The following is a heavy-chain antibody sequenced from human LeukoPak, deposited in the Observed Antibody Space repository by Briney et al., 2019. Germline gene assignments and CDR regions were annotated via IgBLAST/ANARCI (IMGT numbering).Heavy chain of an antibody. D-gene: IGHD6-19*01. CDR3: AKGIGLAVAGLHY. CDR1: GFTFSSCA. CDR2: ISGSSDNT. J-gene: IGHJ4*02. V-gene: IGHV3-23*01. Sequence: GGSLRLSCGASGFTFSSCAMTWVRQAPGKGLEWVSAISGSSDNTYYADSVKGRFTISRDNSKTTLNLQMNSLRAEDTAVYYCAKGIGLAVAGLHYWGQGTLVTVSS.